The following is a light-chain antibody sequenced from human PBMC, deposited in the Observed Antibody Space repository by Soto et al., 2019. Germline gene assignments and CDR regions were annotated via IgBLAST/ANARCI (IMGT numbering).Light chain of an antibody. CDR2: EVS. J-gene: IGLJ2*01. V-gene: IGLV2-8*01. CDR3: SSYAAGKTVV. CDR1: SSDVGGYNY. Sequence: QSALTQPPSASGSPGQSVTISCTGTSSDVGGYNYVSWYQQHPGKAPKLMIYEVSKRPSGVPDRFSGSKSGNTASLTVSGLQAEDEADYYCSSYAAGKTVVFGGGTKVTVL.